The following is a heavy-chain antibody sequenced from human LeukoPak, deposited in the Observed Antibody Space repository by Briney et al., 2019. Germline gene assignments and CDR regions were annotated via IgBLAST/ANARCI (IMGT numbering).Heavy chain of an antibody. D-gene: IGHD3-9*01. CDR2: IGPNGAST. Sequence: GGSLRLSCSTSGFTFSNHFMHWVRQAPGKGLEYVSSIGPNGASTLYADSVKGRFTISRDNSKNALYLQSTSLRLEDTALYYCVKDLTGTWSFDYWGPGTLVTVSS. V-gene: IGHV3-64D*06. J-gene: IGHJ4*02. CDR1: GFTFSNHF. CDR3: VKDLTGTWSFDY.